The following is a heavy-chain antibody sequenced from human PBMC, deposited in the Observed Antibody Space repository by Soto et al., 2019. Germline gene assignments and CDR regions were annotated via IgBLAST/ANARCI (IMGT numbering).Heavy chain of an antibody. CDR1: GFTFSSYA. CDR3: ARPEYSSSSYGMDV. CDR2: ISGSGSTT. D-gene: IGHD6-6*01. J-gene: IGHJ6*02. V-gene: IGHV3-48*02. Sequence: GGSLRLSCAASGFTFSSYAMSWVRQAPGKGLEWVSAISGSGSTTYYADSVKGRFTISRDNAKNSLYLQMNSLRDEDTAVYYCARPEYSSSSYGMDVWGQGTTVTVSS.